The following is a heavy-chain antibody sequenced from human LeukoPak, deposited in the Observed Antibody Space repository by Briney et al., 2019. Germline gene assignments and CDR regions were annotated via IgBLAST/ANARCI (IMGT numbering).Heavy chain of an antibody. D-gene: IGHD4-17*01. CDR2: MNPNSGNT. CDR1: GYTFTSYD. V-gene: IGHV1-8*01. CDR3: ARGHIKYGDYDY. J-gene: IGHJ4*02. Sequence: ASVKVSCKASGYTFTSYDINWVRQATGQGLEWMGWMNPNSGNTGYAQKFQGRVTMTRNTSISTAYMELSSLRSEDTAVYYCARGHIKYGDYDYWGQGTLVTVSS.